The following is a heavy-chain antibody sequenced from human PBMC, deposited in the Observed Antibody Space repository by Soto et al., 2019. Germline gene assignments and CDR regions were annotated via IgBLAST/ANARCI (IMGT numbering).Heavy chain of an antibody. D-gene: IGHD2-15*01. Sequence: QVQLVESGGGVVQPGRSPRLSRAASGFTFSNFGMHWVRQAPGKGLEWVAAISSDGGDKYYSHSVKDRFTISRDNSKNTLFLQMNSLRVEDTAVYYCVKGSEVARQELDHWGQGILVTVSS. V-gene: IGHV3-30*18. CDR3: VKGSEVARQELDH. CDR1: GFTFSNFG. J-gene: IGHJ4*02. CDR2: ISSDGGDK.